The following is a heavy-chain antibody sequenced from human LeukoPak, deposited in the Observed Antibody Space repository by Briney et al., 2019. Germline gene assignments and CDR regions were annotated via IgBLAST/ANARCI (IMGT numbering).Heavy chain of an antibody. CDR2: INPSGGST. CDR3: ARDSHLVRGNFDL. J-gene: IGHJ2*01. V-gene: IGHV1-46*01. Sequence: GASVKVSCKASGYSFTAYYMHWVRQAPGQGLEWMGIINPSGGSTSYAQKFQGRVTMTRDMSTSTVYMELSSLRSEDTAVYYCARDSHLVRGNFDLWGRGTLVTVSS. CDR1: GYSFTAYY. D-gene: IGHD3-10*02.